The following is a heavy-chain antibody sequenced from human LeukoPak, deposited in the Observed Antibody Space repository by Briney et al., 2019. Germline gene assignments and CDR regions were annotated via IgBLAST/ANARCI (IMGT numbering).Heavy chain of an antibody. V-gene: IGHV4-59*01. CDR1: GGSISTYY. J-gene: IGHJ6*03. Sequence: PSETLSLTCTVSGGSISTYYWTWIRRPPGKGLEWIGHIYYNGATNYDPSLKSRVIISLDTSKNQFSLKLTSVTAADTAVYFCARDRYMDVWGKGTTVTVSS. CDR3: ARDRYMDV. CDR2: IYYNGAT.